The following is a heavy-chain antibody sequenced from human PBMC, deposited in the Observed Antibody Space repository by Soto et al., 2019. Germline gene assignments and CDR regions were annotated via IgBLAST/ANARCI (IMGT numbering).Heavy chain of an antibody. J-gene: IGHJ4*02. CDR1: GFTFSSYA. CDR3: AKGGNQVGATTDFDY. D-gene: IGHD1-26*01. CDR2: ISGSGGST. V-gene: IGHV3-23*01. Sequence: RGSLRLSCAASGFTFSSYAMSWVRQAPGKGLEWVSAISGSGGSTYYADSVKGRFTISRDNSKNTLYLQMNSLRAEDTAVYYCAKGGNQVGATTDFDYWGQGTLVTVSS.